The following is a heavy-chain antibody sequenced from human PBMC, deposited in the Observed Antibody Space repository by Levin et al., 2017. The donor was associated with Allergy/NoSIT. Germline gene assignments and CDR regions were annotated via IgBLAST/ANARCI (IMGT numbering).Heavy chain of an antibody. J-gene: IGHJ6*02. V-gene: IGHV3-64D*06. CDR1: GFTFSHFA. CDR3: VRDYYGWDV. Sequence: GGSLRLSCSASGFTFSHFAMHWVRQAPGKGLESVSVINDNGGTTGYAESVKGRFTVSRDNSKNTLYLQMSSLRVDDTAVYYCVRDYYGWDVWGQGTTVTVSS. CDR2: INDNGGTT.